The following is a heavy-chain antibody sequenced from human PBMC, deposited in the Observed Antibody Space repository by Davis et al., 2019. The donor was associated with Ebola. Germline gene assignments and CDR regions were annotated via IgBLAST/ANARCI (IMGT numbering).Heavy chain of an antibody. Sequence: ASVKVSCKASGYTFTNYGITWVRQAPGQGLEWMGRINPNSGVTNYAQRFQGRVVMTRDTSITTAYMDLSRLRFDDTAIYYCARGGITMMVVPRDYYYGLDVWGQGTTVTVSS. V-gene: IGHV1-2*06. CDR3: ARGGITMMVVPRDYYYGLDV. J-gene: IGHJ6*02. CDR1: GYTFTNYG. CDR2: INPNSGVT. D-gene: IGHD3-22*01.